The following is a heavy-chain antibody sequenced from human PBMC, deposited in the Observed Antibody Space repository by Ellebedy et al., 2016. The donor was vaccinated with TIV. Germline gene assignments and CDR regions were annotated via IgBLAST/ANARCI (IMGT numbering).Heavy chain of an antibody. D-gene: IGHD5-24*01. Sequence: GGSLRLSXAASGFIFTAYAMHWVRQAPGKGLEWVALIRHDGATKNYADSVKGRFTISRDNAKNMLYLEMSSLGAEDTAVYYCARDPHGGYLDVWGKGTTVTVSS. J-gene: IGHJ6*03. CDR1: GFIFTAYA. CDR2: IRHDGATK. CDR3: ARDPHGGYLDV. V-gene: IGHV3-33*08.